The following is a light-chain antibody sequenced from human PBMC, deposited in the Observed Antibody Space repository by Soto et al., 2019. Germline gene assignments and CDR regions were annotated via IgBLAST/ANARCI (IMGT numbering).Light chain of an antibody. J-gene: IGLJ3*02. Sequence: QAVVTQEPSFSVSPGGTVTLTCGLTSGSVSTNNYPSWHQQTPGQSPRTLIYSTNTRSSGVPDRFSGSILGNKAALTITGAQADDESNYHCVLYMGGGIWVFGGGTKVTVL. CDR1: SGSVSTNNY. V-gene: IGLV8-61*01. CDR3: VLYMGGGIWV. CDR2: STN.